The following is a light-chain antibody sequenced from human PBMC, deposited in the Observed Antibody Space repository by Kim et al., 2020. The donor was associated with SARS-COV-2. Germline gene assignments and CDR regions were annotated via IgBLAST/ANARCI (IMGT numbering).Light chain of an antibody. CDR2: SNV. Sequence: SYELTQPPSVSVAPGQTATITCGGSNIGSKSVHWYHQKPGQAPVLVVHSNVARPSGIPERFSGSTSGNTATLTIGRVEAGDEGDYYCQVWASSGDHPVIFGGGTQLTVL. V-gene: IGLV3-21*02. CDR3: QVWASSGDHPVI. J-gene: IGLJ2*01. CDR1: NIGSKS.